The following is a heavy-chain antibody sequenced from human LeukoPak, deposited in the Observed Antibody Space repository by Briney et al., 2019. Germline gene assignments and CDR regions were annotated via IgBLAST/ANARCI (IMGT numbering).Heavy chain of an antibody. D-gene: IGHD4-17*01. J-gene: IGHJ3*02. CDR2: ISGSGGST. CDR1: GFTFTSYA. Sequence: PGGSLRLSCAASGFTFTSYAMSWVRQAPGKGLEWVSTISGSGGSTYYADSVKGRFTISRDNSKNTLYLQLKSLRAEDTAVYYCARLTVTHAFDIWGQGTMVTVSS. CDR3: ARLTVTHAFDI. V-gene: IGHV3-23*01.